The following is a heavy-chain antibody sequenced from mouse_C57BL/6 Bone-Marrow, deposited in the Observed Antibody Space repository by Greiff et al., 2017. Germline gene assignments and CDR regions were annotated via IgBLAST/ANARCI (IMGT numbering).Heavy chain of an antibody. CDR2: IHPYSGST. CDR3: ASPSYYGSSPSMDY. CDR1: GYTFTSYW. V-gene: IGHV1-64*01. D-gene: IGHD1-1*01. Sequence: QVQLQQPGAELVKPGASVKLSCKASGYTFTSYWMHWVKQRPGQGLEWIGMIHPYSGSTNYNEKFKSKATLTVDKSSSTAYMQLSSLTSEDSAVXYCASPSYYGSSPSMDYWGQGTSVTGSS. J-gene: IGHJ4*01.